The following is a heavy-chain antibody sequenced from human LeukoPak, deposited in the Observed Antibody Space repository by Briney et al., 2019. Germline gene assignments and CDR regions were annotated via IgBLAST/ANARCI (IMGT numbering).Heavy chain of an antibody. CDR2: INPSGGST. Sequence: ASVKVSCKASGYTFTSYYMHWVRQAPGQGLEWMGIINPSGGSTSYAQKLQGRVTMTTDTSTSTAYMELRSLRSDDTAVYYCARDWGIAAGSGDYWGQGTLVTVSS. CDR1: GYTFTSYY. V-gene: IGHV1-46*01. J-gene: IGHJ4*02. CDR3: ARDWGIAAGSGDY. D-gene: IGHD6-13*01.